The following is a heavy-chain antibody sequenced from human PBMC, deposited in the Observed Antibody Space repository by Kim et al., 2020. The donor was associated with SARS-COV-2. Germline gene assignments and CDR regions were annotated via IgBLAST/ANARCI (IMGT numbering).Heavy chain of an antibody. Sequence: SETLSLTCTVSNDSIYTGNWWCCVRQPPGKKLEWWGEIFYSRATTYSPSLKSRLIISLEKSKNQCYLRLNSLTAAETAVYYCARRSTIGFDFWGQGILVTVS. D-gene: IGHD1-1*01. CDR1: NDSIYTGNW. CDR3: ARRSTIGFDF. CDR2: IFYSRAT. J-gene: IGHJ4*02. V-gene: IGHV4-4*02.